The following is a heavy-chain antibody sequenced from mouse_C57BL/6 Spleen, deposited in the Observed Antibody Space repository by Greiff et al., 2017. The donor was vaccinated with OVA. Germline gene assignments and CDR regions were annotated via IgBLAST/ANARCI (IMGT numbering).Heavy chain of an antibody. CDR3: ARTTTVVATRAMDY. J-gene: IGHJ4*01. V-gene: IGHV1-39*01. CDR2: INPNYGTT. D-gene: IGHD1-1*01. CDR1: GYSFTDYN. Sequence: EVQLVESGPELVKPGASVKISCKASGYSFTDYNMNWVKQSNGKSLEWIGVINPNYGTTSYNQKFKGKATLTVDQSSSTAYMQLNSLTSEDSAVYYCARTTTVVATRAMDYWGQGTSVTVSS.